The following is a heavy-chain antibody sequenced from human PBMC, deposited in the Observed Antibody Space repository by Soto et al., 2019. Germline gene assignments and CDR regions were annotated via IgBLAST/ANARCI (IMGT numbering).Heavy chain of an antibody. J-gene: IGHJ6*02. D-gene: IGHD1-26*01. CDR1: GFTFSNYG. CDR3: AKDSGSYRGYYYGLDV. CDR2: LSFDGGNK. Sequence: GGSLRLSCAASGFTFSNYGMHWVRQAPGKGLEWVAILSFDGGNKYYADSVKGRFTISRDNSKNTLYLQLNSLRAEDTAVYYCAKDSGSYRGYYYGLDVWGQGTTVTVSS. V-gene: IGHV3-30*18.